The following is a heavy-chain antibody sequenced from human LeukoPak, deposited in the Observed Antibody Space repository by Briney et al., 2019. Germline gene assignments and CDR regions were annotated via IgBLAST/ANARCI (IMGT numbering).Heavy chain of an antibody. CDR3: ARGGLYPFDY. V-gene: IGHV4-38-2*02. D-gene: IGHD2-8*01. Sequence: KPSETLSLTCTVSGYSISSGYYWGWIRQPPGKGLEWIGSIYHSGSTYYNPSLKSRVTISVDTSKNQFSLKLSSVTAADTAVYYCARGGLYPFDYWGQGTLVTVSS. J-gene: IGHJ4*02. CDR2: IYHSGST. CDR1: GYSISSGYY.